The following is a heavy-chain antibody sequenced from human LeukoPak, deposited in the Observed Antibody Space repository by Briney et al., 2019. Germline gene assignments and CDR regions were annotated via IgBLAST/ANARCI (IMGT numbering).Heavy chain of an antibody. Sequence: GGSLRLSCAASGFTFSSYGMHGVRQAPGKGREWVADISYDGSNKYYADSVKGRFTISRDNSKNTLYLQMNSLRAEDTAVYYCAKVATGGSGSPDYWGQGTLVTVSS. D-gene: IGHD3-10*01. J-gene: IGHJ4*02. V-gene: IGHV3-30*18. CDR1: GFTFSSYG. CDR2: ISYDGSNK. CDR3: AKVATGGSGSPDY.